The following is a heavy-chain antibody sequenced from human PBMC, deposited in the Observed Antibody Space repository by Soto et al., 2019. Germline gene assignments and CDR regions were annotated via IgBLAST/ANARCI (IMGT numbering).Heavy chain of an antibody. V-gene: IGHV3-73*02. D-gene: IGHD3-22*01. CDR1: GFTFSGSA. CDR3: TISALIDYFYYYGMDV. J-gene: IGHJ6*01. CDR2: IRSKANSYAT. Sequence: EVQLVESGGGLVQPGGSLKLSCAASGFTFSGSAMHWVRQASGKGLEWVGRIRSKANSYATAYAASVKGRFTISRDDSKNTAYLQMNRLKPEDTSVYYCTISALIDYFYYYGMDVWGQGTTVTVSS.